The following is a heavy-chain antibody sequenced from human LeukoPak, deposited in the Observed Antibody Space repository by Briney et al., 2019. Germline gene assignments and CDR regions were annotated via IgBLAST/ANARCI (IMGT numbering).Heavy chain of an antibody. V-gene: IGHV1-69-2*01. D-gene: IGHD2-2*01. CDR1: GYTFTDYY. Sequence: GASVKVSCKVSGYTFTDYYMHWVPQAPGKGLEWMGLVDPEDGETIYAEKFQRRVTITADTSTDTAYMELSSLRSEDTAVYYCATVVVPAANTDYWGQGTLVTVSS. CDR3: ATVVVPAANTDY. CDR2: VDPEDGET. J-gene: IGHJ4*02.